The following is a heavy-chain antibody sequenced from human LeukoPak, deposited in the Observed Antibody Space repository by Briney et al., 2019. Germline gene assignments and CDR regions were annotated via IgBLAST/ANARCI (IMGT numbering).Heavy chain of an antibody. Sequence: GGSLRLSCAASGFTFSSYWMSWVRQAPGKGLEWVANIKQDGSEKYYVDSVKGRFTISRDNAKNSLYLQMNSLRAEDTAVYYCARSFWAAGTYYYYYMDAWGKGTTVTVSS. V-gene: IGHV3-7*01. CDR3: ARSFWAAGTYYYYYMDA. D-gene: IGHD6-13*01. CDR2: IKQDGSEK. J-gene: IGHJ6*03. CDR1: GFTFSSYW.